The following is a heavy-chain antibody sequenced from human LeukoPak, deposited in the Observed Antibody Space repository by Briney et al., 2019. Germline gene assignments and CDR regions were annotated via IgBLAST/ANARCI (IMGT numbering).Heavy chain of an antibody. CDR3: ARVFYAKDIVVVPAYYYYYLVV. D-gene: IGHD2-2*01. CDR1: GYTFTGYY. CDR2: INPNSGGT. J-gene: IGHJ6*03. V-gene: IGHV1-2*02. Sequence: ASVKVSCKASGYTFTGYYMHWVRQAPGQGLEGMGWINPNSGGTNYAQKFQGRVTMTRDTSISAAYMEVSRLRSDDTAVYYCARVFYAKDIVVVPAYYYYYLVVCGKGTTFTVSS.